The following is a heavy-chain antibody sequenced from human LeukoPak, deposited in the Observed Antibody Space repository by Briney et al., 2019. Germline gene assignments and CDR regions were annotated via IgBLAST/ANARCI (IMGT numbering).Heavy chain of an antibody. J-gene: IGHJ4*02. D-gene: IGHD4-17*01. V-gene: IGHV3-23*01. CDR2: IVDSGSGT. CDR3: AKDPTVTTPFDY. Sequence: GGSLRLSCAASGFTFSNYGMSWVRQAPGKGLEWVSRIVDSGSGTNYAASVKGRFTISRDNSKNTLYLQMNSLRAEDTAVYYCAKDPTVTTPFDYWGQGTLVTVSS. CDR1: GFTFSNYG.